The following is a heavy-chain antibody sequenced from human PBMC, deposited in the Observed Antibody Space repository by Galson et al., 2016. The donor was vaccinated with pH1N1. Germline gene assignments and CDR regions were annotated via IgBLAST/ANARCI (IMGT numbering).Heavy chain of an antibody. D-gene: IGHD3-16*02. Sequence: SLRLSCAASGFAFSNYGIHRVRQAPGKGLEWVAVIWFDGSNTHYADSVKGRFTISRDDSKNTVILQMDSLRAEDTAIYYCARGNPPSCPVDYWGQGTLVTVSS. V-gene: IGHV3-33*01. CDR3: ARGNPPSCPVDY. CDR1: GFAFSNYG. CDR2: IWFDGSNT. J-gene: IGHJ4*02.